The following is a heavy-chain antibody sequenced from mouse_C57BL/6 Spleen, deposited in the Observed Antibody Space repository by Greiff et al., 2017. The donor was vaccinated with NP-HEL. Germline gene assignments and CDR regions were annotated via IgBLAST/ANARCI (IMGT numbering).Heavy chain of an antibody. CDR2: INPSSGYT. Sequence: QVQLQQSGAELAKPGASVKLSCKASGYTFTSYWMHWVKQRPGQGLEWIGYINPSSGYTKYNQKFKDKATLTADKSSSTAYMQLSSLTYEDSAVYYCVSYYSNYDYAMDYWGQGTSVTVPS. CDR1: GYTFTSYW. D-gene: IGHD2-5*01. J-gene: IGHJ4*01. CDR3: VSYYSNYDYAMDY. V-gene: IGHV1-7*01.